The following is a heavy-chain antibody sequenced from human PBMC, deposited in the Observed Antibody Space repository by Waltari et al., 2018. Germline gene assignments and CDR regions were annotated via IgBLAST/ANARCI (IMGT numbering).Heavy chain of an antibody. J-gene: IGHJ6*02. CDR3: AITLFRTQRGDGVDV. CDR1: GLTFQSFW. Sequence: EVHVVESGGGWVWPGGGLRIPLKAFGLTFQSFWSSWVRQAPGKWLEWVASINQVGSDTYYVDSVKGRFIISRDNAENSLFLQMSSLSAEDTAVYSCAITLFRTQRGDGVDVWGQGTTVIVSS. V-gene: IGHV3-7*01. CDR2: INQVGSDT. D-gene: IGHD5-18*01.